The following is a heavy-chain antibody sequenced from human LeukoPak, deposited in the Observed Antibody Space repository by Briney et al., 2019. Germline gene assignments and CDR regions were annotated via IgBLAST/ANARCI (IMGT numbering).Heavy chain of an antibody. V-gene: IGHV4-59*08. Sequence: SETLSLTCTVSGGSISSYYWSWIRQPPGKGLEWIGYIYYSGSTNYNPSLKSRVTISVDTSKNQFSLKLSSVTAADTAVYYCARYSSSWYPPLGMDVWGQGTTVTVSS. CDR3: ARYSSSWYPPLGMDV. CDR1: GGSISSYY. J-gene: IGHJ6*02. CDR2: IYYSGST. D-gene: IGHD6-13*01.